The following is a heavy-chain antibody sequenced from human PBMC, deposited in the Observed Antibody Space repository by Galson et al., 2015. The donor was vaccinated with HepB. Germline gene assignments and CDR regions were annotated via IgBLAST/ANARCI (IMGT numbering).Heavy chain of an antibody. CDR2: FDPEDGET. J-gene: IGHJ4*02. V-gene: IGHV1-24*01. CDR1: GYTLTELS. CDR3: ATGVAVAGQIDY. D-gene: IGHD6-19*01. Sequence: SVKVSCKVSGYTLTELSMHWVRQAPGKGLEWMGGFDPEDGETIYAQKFQGRVTMTEDTSTDTAYMELSSLRSEDTAVYYCATGVAVAGQIDYWGQGTLVTVSS.